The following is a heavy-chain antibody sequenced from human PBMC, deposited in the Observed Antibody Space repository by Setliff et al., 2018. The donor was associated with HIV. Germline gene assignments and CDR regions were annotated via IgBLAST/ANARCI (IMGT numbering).Heavy chain of an antibody. CDR2: IIPIFGTA. V-gene: IGHV1-69*05. J-gene: IGHJ4*02. CDR3: ARDYYDSSGYVPFDY. Sequence: SVKVSCKASGGTFSSYAISWVRQAPGQGLEWMGGIIPIFGTANYAQKFQGRVTITTDESTSTAYMELGSLRSEDTAVYYCARDYYDSSGYVPFDYWGQGTLVTVSS. D-gene: IGHD3-22*01. CDR1: GGTFSSYA.